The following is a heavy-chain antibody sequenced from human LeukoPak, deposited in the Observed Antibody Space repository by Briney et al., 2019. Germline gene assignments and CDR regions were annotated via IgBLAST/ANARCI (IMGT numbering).Heavy chain of an antibody. Sequence: GGALRLSCVASGCTFSNYAMTWFRRAPGKELEWVAAINNGADSTYYAWSVKGRFTISRDNSTITFFLQKNSLRVEDTAVYFCAKERYHLHYHSMDVWGKGTTVIVSS. J-gene: IGHJ6*03. D-gene: IGHD2-2*01. CDR3: AKERYHLHYHSMDV. V-gene: IGHV3-23*01. CDR1: GCTFSNYA. CDR2: INNGADST.